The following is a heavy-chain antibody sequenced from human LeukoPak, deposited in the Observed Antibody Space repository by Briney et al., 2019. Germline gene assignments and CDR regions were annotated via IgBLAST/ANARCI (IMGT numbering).Heavy chain of an antibody. CDR2: IKSDGSST. D-gene: IGHD6-13*01. CDR1: GFTFSSYW. CDR3: ARCEVGSWYDYFDY. V-gene: IGHV3-74*01. Sequence: GGSLRLSCAASGFTFSSYWMHWVRQAPGKGLVWVSRIKSDGSSTSYADSVKGRFTISRDNAKNTLYLQMNSLRAEDTAVYYCARCEVGSWYDYFDYWGQGSLVTVSS. J-gene: IGHJ4*02.